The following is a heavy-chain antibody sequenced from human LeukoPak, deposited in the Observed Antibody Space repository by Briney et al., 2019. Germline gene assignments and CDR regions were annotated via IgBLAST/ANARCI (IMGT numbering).Heavy chain of an antibody. V-gene: IGHV3-74*03. CDR1: GLTFNSYW. D-gene: IGHD3-10*01. J-gene: IGHJ4*02. CDR2: INGDASNT. Sequence: GGSLRLSCAASGLTFNSYWMHWVRQVAGKGLVWVARINGDASNTTYADSVKGRFTISRDNSKNTLYLQMNSLRTADTAVYYCAKDWGRQFASGSSYLDSLGQGTPVTVSS. CDR3: AKDWGRQFASGSSYLDS.